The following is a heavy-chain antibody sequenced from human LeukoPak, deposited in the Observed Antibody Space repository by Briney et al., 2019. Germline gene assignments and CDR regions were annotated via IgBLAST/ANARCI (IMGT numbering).Heavy chain of an antibody. D-gene: IGHD2-15*01. Sequence: SETLSLICTVSGGSISSYYWSWIRQPPGKGLEWIGYIYYSGSTNYNPSLKSRVAMSVDTSNNQFFLRLTSVTAADTALYYCARGRFELPYWGQGTLVTVSS. J-gene: IGHJ4*02. CDR3: ARGRFELPY. CDR2: IYYSGST. CDR1: GGSISSYY. V-gene: IGHV4-59*01.